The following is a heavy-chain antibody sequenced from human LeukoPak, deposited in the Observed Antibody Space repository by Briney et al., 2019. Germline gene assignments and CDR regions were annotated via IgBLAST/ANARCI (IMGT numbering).Heavy chain of an antibody. J-gene: IGHJ5*02. Sequence: GGSLRLSCAASGFTFSGYWMSWVRQAPGKGLEWVANIKPDGSDKAYVNSVKGRFTISRDNTKNSLYLQMSSLRAEDTAVYYCARAMTWGQGTLVSVSS. V-gene: IGHV3-7*01. CDR3: ARAMT. CDR1: GFTFSGYW. CDR2: IKPDGSDK.